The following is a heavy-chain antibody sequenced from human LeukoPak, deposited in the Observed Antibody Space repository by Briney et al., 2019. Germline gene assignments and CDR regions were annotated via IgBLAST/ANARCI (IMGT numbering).Heavy chain of an antibody. V-gene: IGHV1-2*02. Sequence: GASVKVSCKAPGYTFTSYYMHWVRQAPGQGLEWMGWINPNSGGANYAQKFQGRVTMTRDTSISTAYMELSRLRSDDTAVYYCAKEEYSYGYSHWGQGTLVTVSS. CDR3: AKEEYSYGYSH. CDR1: GYTFTSYY. CDR2: INPNSGGA. D-gene: IGHD5-18*01. J-gene: IGHJ4*02.